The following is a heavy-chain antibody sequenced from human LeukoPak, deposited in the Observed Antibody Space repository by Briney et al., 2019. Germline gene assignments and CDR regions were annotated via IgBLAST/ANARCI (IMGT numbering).Heavy chain of an antibody. J-gene: IGHJ4*02. CDR2: ISYGGST. CDR1: GGSISSNSNY. V-gene: IGHV4-39*01. CDR3: ARQALCFFDD. Sequence: TSETLSLTCTVSGGSISSNSNYWAWIRQPPGRGLEWIGSISYGGSTYYSPSLESRVTISVDTSKNQFSLKLSSVTAADTAVYYCARQALCFFDDWGQQTLVTVSS.